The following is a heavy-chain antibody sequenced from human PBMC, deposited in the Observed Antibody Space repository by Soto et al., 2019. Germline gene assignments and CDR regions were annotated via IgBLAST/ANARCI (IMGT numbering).Heavy chain of an antibody. CDR2: IKQDGSEK. CDR1: GFTFSSYW. Sequence: GGSLRLSCAASGFTFSSYWMSWVRQAPGKGLEWVANIKQDGSEKNYVDSVKGRFTISRDNAKNSLNLQMNSLRAEDTAVYYCARVGVVIKTKNYYYLLAVWGKGTTVTVSS. D-gene: IGHD3-3*01. V-gene: IGHV3-7*01. J-gene: IGHJ6*03. CDR3: ARVGVVIKTKNYYYLLAV.